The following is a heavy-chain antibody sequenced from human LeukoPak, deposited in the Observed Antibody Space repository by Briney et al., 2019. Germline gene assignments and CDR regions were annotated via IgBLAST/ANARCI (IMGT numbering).Heavy chain of an antibody. Sequence: GESLKISCKGSGYSFTSYCIGWVRQMPGKGLEWMGITYPGDSDTRYSPSFQGQVTISADKSISTAYLQWSSLKASDTAMYYCARGGEMARDYFDYWGQGTLVTVSS. CDR2: TYPGDSDT. CDR3: ARGGEMARDYFDY. CDR1: GYSFTSYC. V-gene: IGHV5-51*01. J-gene: IGHJ4*02. D-gene: IGHD5-24*01.